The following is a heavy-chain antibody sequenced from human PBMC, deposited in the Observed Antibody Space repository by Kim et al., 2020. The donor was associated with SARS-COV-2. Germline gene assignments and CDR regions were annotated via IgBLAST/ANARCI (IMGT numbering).Heavy chain of an antibody. J-gene: IGHJ4*02. CDR1: GGSVRSGHYY. D-gene: IGHD1-26*01. V-gene: IGHV4-61*01. Sequence: SETLSLTCTVSGGSVRSGHYYWSWIRQSSGKGLEWIGYIYHSGSTNYNPSLKSRVTISVDTSKNQFSLNLSSVTAADTAVYYCARERVGATPRFDYWGQGTLVTVYS. CDR2: IYHSGST. CDR3: ARERVGATPRFDY.